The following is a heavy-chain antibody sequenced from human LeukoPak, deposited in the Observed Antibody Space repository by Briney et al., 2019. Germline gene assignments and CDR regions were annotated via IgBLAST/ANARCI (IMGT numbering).Heavy chain of an antibody. CDR1: GGSFRRSA. D-gene: IGHD4-11*01. Sequence: SVKVSCKASGGSFRRSAISWVRQTPGQGLEWMGGIIPMFGTPNYAQKFRGRVSMTTEESTSTACMELSSLTSEDTAVYYCTKTSQSPVTPGAFDIWGQGTMVTVSS. CDR3: TKTSQSPVTPGAFDI. V-gene: IGHV1-69*05. CDR2: IIPMFGTP. J-gene: IGHJ3*02.